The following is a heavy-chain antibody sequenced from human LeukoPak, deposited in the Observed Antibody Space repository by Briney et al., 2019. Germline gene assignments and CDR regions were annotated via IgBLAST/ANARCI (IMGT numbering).Heavy chain of an antibody. CDR3: ARIAADAFDI. Sequence: SETLSLTCNVSGGPINSNIYYWAWVRQPPGKGLEWIGSIYYSGSTYYNLSLKSRVTMSVDTSKNQFSLKLSSVTAADRAVYYCARIAADAFDIWGQGTMVAVSS. CDR1: GGPINSNIYY. D-gene: IGHD6-13*01. CDR2: IYYSGST. J-gene: IGHJ3*02. V-gene: IGHV4-39*07.